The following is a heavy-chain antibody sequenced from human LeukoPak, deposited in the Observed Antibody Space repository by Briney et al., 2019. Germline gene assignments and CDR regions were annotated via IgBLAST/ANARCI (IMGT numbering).Heavy chain of an antibody. J-gene: IGHJ6*03. CDR1: GYSISSGYY. D-gene: IGHD6-6*01. CDR3: ARHTSSYYYYMDV. Sequence: PSETLSLTCAVSGYSISSGYYWGWIRQPPGKGLEWIGSIYHSGSTYYNPSLKSRVTISVDTSKNQFSLKLSSVTAADTAVFYCARHTSSYYYYMDVWGKGTTVTVSS. CDR2: IYHSGST. V-gene: IGHV4-38-2*01.